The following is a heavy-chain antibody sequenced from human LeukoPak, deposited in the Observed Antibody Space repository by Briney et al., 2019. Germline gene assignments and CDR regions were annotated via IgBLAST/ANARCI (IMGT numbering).Heavy chain of an antibody. D-gene: IGHD6-13*01. Sequence: ASVKVSCKASGYTFTSYGISWVRQAPGQGLEWMGGIIPIFGTANYAQKFQGRVTITADESTSTAYMELSSLRSEDTAVYYCARESSSSRYPTFDYWGQGTLVTVSS. V-gene: IGHV1-69*13. J-gene: IGHJ4*02. CDR3: ARESSSSRYPTFDY. CDR1: GYTFTSYG. CDR2: IIPIFGTA.